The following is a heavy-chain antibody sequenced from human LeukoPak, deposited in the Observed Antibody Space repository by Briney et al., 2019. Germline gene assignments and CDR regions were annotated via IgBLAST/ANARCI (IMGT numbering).Heavy chain of an antibody. CDR2: ISGSGGST. CDR1: GFTFSSYW. J-gene: IGHJ4*02. Sequence: GGSLRLSCAASGFTFSSYWMHWARQAPGKGLEWVSSISGSGGSTDYADSVKGRFTISRDNSKTTLYLQMNSLRAEDTAVYFCAKGIQQLDNSDYWGQGTLVTVSS. D-gene: IGHD6-13*01. CDR3: AKGIQQLDNSDY. V-gene: IGHV3-23*01.